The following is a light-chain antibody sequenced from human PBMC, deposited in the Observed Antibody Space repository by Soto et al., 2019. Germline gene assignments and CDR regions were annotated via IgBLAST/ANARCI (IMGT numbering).Light chain of an antibody. CDR1: QSVLSSSNNKNY. V-gene: IGKV4-1*01. CDR2: WTS. J-gene: IGKJ1*01. CDR3: QHYYSAPPA. Sequence: DIVMTQSPDSLAVSLGERATINCTSSQSVLSSSNNKNYLAWYQQKPGQPPKLLIYWTSTRESGVPDRFSGSGSGTSFTLTIRSLQAEDVAVYYCQHYYSAPPAFGQGTKVEIK.